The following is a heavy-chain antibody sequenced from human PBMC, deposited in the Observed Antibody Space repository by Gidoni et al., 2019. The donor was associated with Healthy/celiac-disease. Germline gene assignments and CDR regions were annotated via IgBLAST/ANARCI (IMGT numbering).Heavy chain of an antibody. J-gene: IGHJ4*02. CDR1: GYSISSGYY. V-gene: IGHV4-38-2*02. D-gene: IGHD1-1*01. CDR3: ARDLKEGGTTWFDY. Sequence: QVQLQESGPGLVKPSETLSLTCTVSGYSISSGYYWGWIRQPPGKGLEWIGSIYHSGSTYYNPSLKSRVTISVDTSKNQFSLKLSSVTAADTAVYYCARDLKEGGTTWFDYWGQGTLVTVSS. CDR2: IYHSGST.